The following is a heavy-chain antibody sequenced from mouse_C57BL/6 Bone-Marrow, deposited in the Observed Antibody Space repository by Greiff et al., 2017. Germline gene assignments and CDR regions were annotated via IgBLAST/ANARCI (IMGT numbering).Heavy chain of an antibody. CDR2: IYPTSGRT. CDR1: GYTFTSYW. J-gene: IGHJ2*01. D-gene: IGHD4-1*01. Sequence: QVQLKQPGAELVKPGASVKMSCKASGYTFTSYWITWVKQRPGQGLEWIGDIYPTSGRTNYNEKFKSKAILTVDTSSNTAYMQLSSLTSEDSAVVCCARSGPLGRSFDYWGQGTTLTVSS. CDR3: ARSGPLGRSFDY. V-gene: IGHV1-55*01.